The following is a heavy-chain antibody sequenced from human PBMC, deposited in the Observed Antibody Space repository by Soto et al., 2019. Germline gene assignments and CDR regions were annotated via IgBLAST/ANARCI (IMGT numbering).Heavy chain of an antibody. D-gene: IGHD2-2*01. CDR2: IYYSGST. CDR3: ARRYCSSTSCYNWFDP. Sequence: LSLTCTVSGGSISSYYWSWIRQPPGKGLEWIGYIYYSGSTNYNPSLKSRVTISVDTSKNQFSLKLSSVTAADTAVYYCARRYCSSTSCYNWFDPWGQGTLVTV. V-gene: IGHV4-59*08. J-gene: IGHJ5*02. CDR1: GGSISSYY.